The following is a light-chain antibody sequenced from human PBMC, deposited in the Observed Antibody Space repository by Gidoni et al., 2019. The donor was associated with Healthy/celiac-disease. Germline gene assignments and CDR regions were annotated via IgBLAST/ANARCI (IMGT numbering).Light chain of an antibody. Sequence: DIVFTQSPATLSLSPGESATTSCGASQSVSSSYLAWYQQKPGLAPRLLIYDASSRATCIPDRFSGSGSGTDFTLTISRLEPEDFAVYYCQQYGSSPITFGQGTRLEIK. CDR2: DAS. J-gene: IGKJ5*01. V-gene: IGKV3D-20*01. CDR1: QSVSSSY. CDR3: QQYGSSPIT.